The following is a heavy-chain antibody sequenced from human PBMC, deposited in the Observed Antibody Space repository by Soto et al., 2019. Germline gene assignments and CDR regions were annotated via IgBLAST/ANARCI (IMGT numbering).Heavy chain of an antibody. J-gene: IGHJ4*02. CDR1: GGSISSYD. Sequence: SETLSLTCTVSGGSISSYDWCWVRLPPGPGLEWIGSIYYSGSTYYNPSLKSRVTISVDTSKNQFSLKLSSVTAADTAVYYCARPFGRGIAARPSSYFDYWAQGTLVTVS. V-gene: IGHV4-39*01. CDR2: IYYSGST. CDR3: ARPFGRGIAARPSSYFDY. D-gene: IGHD6-6*01.